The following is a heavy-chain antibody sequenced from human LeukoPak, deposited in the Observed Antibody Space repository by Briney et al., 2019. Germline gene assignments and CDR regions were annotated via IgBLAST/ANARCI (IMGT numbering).Heavy chain of an antibody. CDR3: ARKGDSYNFEPCDY. CDR1: GFTFDDYG. J-gene: IGHJ4*02. D-gene: IGHD5-24*01. V-gene: IGHV3-20*04. Sequence: GGSLRLSCAASGFTFDDYGMSWVRQAPGKGLEWVSGINWNGGSTGYADSVKGRFTISRDNAKNSLYLQMNSLRAEDTALYYCARKGDSYNFEPCDYWGQGTLVTVSS. CDR2: INWNGGST.